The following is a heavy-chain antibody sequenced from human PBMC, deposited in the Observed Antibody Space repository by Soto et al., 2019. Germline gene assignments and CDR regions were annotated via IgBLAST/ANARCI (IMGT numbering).Heavy chain of an antibody. V-gene: IGHV4-39*01. CDR3: ARLLPNVATGYY. Sequence: PSETLSLTCTVSGGSISSSNYHWGWIRQPPGKGLEWIGSIYYSGSTYYNPSLKSRVTISVDTSKNQFSLKLSSVTAADTAVYYCARLLPNVATGYYWGQGTLVTVSS. D-gene: IGHD1-1*01. J-gene: IGHJ4*02. CDR2: IYYSGST. CDR1: GGSISSSNYH.